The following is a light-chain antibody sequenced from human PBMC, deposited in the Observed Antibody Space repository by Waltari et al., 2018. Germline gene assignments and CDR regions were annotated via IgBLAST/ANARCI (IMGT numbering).Light chain of an antibody. CDR1: QSVFYSSNKKNY. Sequence: DIVMTQSPDPLAGSLGERATLHCTSSQSVFYSSNKKNYLAWYQQKPGQPPKLLIYWASTRESGVPDRFSGSGSGTDFTLTISSLQAEDVAVYYCQQYYSTPYTFGQGTKLEIK. CDR3: QQYYSTPYT. J-gene: IGKJ2*01. V-gene: IGKV4-1*01. CDR2: WAS.